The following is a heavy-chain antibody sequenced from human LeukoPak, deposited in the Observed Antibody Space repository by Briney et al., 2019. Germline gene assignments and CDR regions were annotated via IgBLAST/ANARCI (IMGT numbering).Heavy chain of an antibody. D-gene: IGHD5-24*01. Sequence: GRSLRLSCAASGFTFDDYAMHWVRQAPGKGLEWVSGISWNSGSIGYADSVKGRFTISRDNAKNSLYLQMNSLRAEDTALYYCAKDSTPRDGYDYYYYYGMDVWGQGTTVTVSS. CDR1: GFTFDDYA. J-gene: IGHJ6*02. CDR2: ISWNSGSI. CDR3: AKDSTPRDGYDYYYYYGMDV. V-gene: IGHV3-9*01.